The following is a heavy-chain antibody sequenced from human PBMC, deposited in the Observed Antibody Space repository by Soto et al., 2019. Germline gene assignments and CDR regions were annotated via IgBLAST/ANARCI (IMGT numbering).Heavy chain of an antibody. D-gene: IGHD1-1*01. V-gene: IGHV1-18*01. J-gene: IGHJ6*02. Sequence: ASVKVSCKASGYTFTRSGISWVRQAPGQGLEWLGWINPDNGNTNYAQHLQGRVSLTTDTSTSTAYMDLRSLRSDDTAVYYRARVWVGTTFAYYYGMDVWGQGTTVTVS. CDR2: INPDNGNT. CDR1: GYTFTRSG. CDR3: ARVWVGTTFAYYYGMDV.